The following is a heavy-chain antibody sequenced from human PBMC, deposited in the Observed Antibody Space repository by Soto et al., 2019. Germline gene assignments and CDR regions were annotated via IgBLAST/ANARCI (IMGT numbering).Heavy chain of an antibody. CDR1: GFTFSSFW. CDR3: EINPRGGYLFDA. CDR2: INNDGSKT. D-gene: IGHD5-12*01. J-gene: IGHJ3*01. Sequence: GGSLRLSCAASGFTFSSFWMHWVRQAPGKGLVWVSRINNDGSKTDYADPVEGRFTISRDNARNTLYLQMNSLRAEDTAVYYSEINPRGGYLFDAWGQGTMVTVSS. V-gene: IGHV3-74*01.